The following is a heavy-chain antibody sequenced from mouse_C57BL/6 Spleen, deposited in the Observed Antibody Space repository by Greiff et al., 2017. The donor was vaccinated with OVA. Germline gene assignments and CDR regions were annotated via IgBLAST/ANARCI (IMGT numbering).Heavy chain of an antibody. V-gene: IGHV1-82*01. D-gene: IGHD1-1*01. CDR3: ATGGSSYGGFAY. J-gene: IGHJ3*01. CDR1: GYAFSSSW. CDR2: IYPGDGDT. Sequence: QVQLKQSGPELVKPGASVKISCKASGYAFSSSWMNWVKQRPGKGLEWIGRIYPGDGDTNYNGKFKGKATLTADKSSSTAYMQLSSLTSEDSAVYFCATGGSSYGGFAYWGQGTLVTVSA.